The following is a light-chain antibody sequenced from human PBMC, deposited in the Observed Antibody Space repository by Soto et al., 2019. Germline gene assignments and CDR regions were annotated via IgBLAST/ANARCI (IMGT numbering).Light chain of an antibody. CDR1: QSITSW. CDR2: DVS. J-gene: IGKJ1*01. CDR3: QQYNSYS. Sequence: DIQITQSPSTLSASVLDRFTITCRASQSITSWLAWYQQKPGKAPKLLIYDVSSLESGVPSRFSGSGSGTEFTLTISSLQPDDFATYYCQQYNSYSFGQGTKVDIK. V-gene: IGKV1-5*01.